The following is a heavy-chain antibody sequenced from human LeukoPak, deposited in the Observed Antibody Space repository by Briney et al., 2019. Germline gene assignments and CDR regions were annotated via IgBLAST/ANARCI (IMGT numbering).Heavy chain of an antibody. J-gene: IGHJ3*02. CDR2: IWYDGSNK. CDR1: GFTFSSYG. V-gene: IGHV3-33*01. CDR3: ARGDYYDSSGYYFPDAFDI. D-gene: IGHD3-22*01. Sequence: GGSLRLSCAASGFTFSSYGMHWVRQAPGKGLEWVAVIWYDGSNKYYVDSVQGRFAISRDNSKNTLYLQMSSLRAEDTAVYYCARGDYYDSSGYYFPDAFDIWGQGTMVTVSS.